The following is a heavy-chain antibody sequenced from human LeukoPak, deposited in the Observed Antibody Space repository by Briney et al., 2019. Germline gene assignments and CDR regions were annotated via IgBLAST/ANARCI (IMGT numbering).Heavy chain of an antibody. CDR3: AKEVTFSSGADAFDV. CDR1: GFTFNTYA. Sequence: GGSLRLSCAASGFTFNTYAMSWVRQAPGEGLEWVSTVSGDGGTTYYADSAKGRFTISRDNSKNTLYLQMSSLRAEDTAIYYCAKEVTFSSGADAFDVWGQGTTVTVSS. D-gene: IGHD3-22*01. J-gene: IGHJ3*01. CDR2: VSGDGGTT. V-gene: IGHV3-23*01.